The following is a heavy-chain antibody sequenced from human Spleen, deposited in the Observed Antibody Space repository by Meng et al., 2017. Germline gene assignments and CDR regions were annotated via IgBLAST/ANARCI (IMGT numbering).Heavy chain of an antibody. CDR1: GDSVSANTAS. J-gene: IGHJ3*01. Sequence: VQPHQPGAVVVKPSGTLSLTRAISGDSVSANTASWNWIRQSPSRGLEWLGRTYFRSKWYNDYATSLKGRLTINPDTSKNQFSLQVKSVTPEDTAVYYCARDQGTFNVWGQGTMVTVSS. CDR3: ARDQGTFNV. CDR2: TYFRSKWYN. V-gene: IGHV6-1*01.